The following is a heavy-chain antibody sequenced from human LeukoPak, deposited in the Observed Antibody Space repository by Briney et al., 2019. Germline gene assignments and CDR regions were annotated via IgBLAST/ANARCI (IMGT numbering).Heavy chain of an antibody. CDR3: ARGIVGGPVY. CDR2: MNPSSGNT. CDR1: GYTITSHD. V-gene: IGHV1-8*02. D-gene: IGHD1-26*01. J-gene: IGHJ4*02. Sequence: GASVKVSCKASGYTITSHDINWVRQATGQGLEWMGWMNPSSGNTGYAQKFQGRVAMTRITSINTAYLELSTLGSEDTAVYYCARGIVGGPVYWGQGTLVTVSS.